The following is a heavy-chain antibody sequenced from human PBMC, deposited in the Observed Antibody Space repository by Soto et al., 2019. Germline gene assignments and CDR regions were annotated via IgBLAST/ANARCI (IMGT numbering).Heavy chain of an antibody. J-gene: IGHJ6*03. V-gene: IGHV1-69*02. CDR2: IIPILGIA. CDR1: GGTFSSYT. Sequence: ASVKVSCKASGGTFSSYTISWVRQAPGQGLEWMGRIIPILGIANYAQKFQGRGTITADKSTSTAYMELSSLRSEDTAVYYCASGIAAAGTGYYYMDVWGKGTTVTVSS. D-gene: IGHD6-13*01. CDR3: ASGIAAAGTGYYYMDV.